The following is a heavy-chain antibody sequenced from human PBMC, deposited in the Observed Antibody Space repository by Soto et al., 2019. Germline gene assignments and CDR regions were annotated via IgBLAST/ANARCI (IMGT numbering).Heavy chain of an antibody. CDR1: GYTFTSYG. Sequence: ASVKVSCKASGYTFTSYGISWVRQAPGQGLEWMGWITTDKGKTTYAQKFQGRLTMTTDTSTSTAYMEMRSLRSDDTAVYYCATRSPAFDYWGQGTLVTVSS. V-gene: IGHV1-18*01. CDR3: ATRSPAFDY. J-gene: IGHJ4*02. CDR2: ITTDKGKT.